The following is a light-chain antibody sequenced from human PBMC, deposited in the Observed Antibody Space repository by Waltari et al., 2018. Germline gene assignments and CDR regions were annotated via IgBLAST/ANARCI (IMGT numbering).Light chain of an antibody. V-gene: IGKV4-1*01. J-gene: IGKJ1*01. CDR2: WAS. CDR1: QSLLNSANNKNY. Sequence: DIVMTQSPDSLAVSLGERATINCKYSQSLLNSANNKNYLAWYQQKPGQPPKMLVYWASTREFGVPDRISGSGSGTDFTLTISSLQAEDVAVYYCQQHYSTPRTFGQGTKVEVK. CDR3: QQHYSTPRT.